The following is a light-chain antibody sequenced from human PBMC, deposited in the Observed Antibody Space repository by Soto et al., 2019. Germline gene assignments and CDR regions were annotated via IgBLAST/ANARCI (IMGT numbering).Light chain of an antibody. V-gene: IGLV2-18*02. J-gene: IGLJ1*01. CDR2: EVN. Sequence: QSALTQPPSVSGSPGQSVTISCTGTSSDVGSYNRVSWYQQPPGTPPKLMIYEVNNRPSGVPDRFSGSKSGNTASLTITGLQAEDEADYYCNSYTSSNTYVFGTGTKLTVL. CDR3: NSYTSSNTYV. CDR1: SSDVGSYNR.